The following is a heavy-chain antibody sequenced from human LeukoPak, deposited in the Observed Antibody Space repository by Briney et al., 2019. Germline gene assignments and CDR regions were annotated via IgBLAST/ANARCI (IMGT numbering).Heavy chain of an antibody. D-gene: IGHD2-2*01. J-gene: IGHJ6*03. CDR3: ARCGAAPAAYYYYYMDV. CDR1: GFTFSSYC. CDR2: IKQDGSEK. Sequence: GGSLRLSCAASGFTFSSYCMTWVRQAPGKGLEWVANIKQDGSEKYYVDSVKGRFTISRDNAKNSLYLQMNSLRAEDTAVYFCARCGAAPAAYYYYYMDVWGKGTTVTVSS. V-gene: IGHV3-7*01.